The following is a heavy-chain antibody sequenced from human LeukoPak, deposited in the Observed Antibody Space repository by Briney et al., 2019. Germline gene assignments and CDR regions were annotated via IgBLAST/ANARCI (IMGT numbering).Heavy chain of an antibody. CDR3: AKGIAARYFDY. V-gene: IGHV3-53*01. CDR1: GFTVSSNY. Sequence: GGSLRLSCAASGFTVSSNYMSWVRQAPGKGLEWVSVIFSDGSTYYEDSVKGRFTISRDKSKNTLYLQMNSLRAEDTAVYYCAKGIAARYFDYWGQGTLVTVSS. J-gene: IGHJ4*02. CDR2: IFSDGST. D-gene: IGHD6-6*01.